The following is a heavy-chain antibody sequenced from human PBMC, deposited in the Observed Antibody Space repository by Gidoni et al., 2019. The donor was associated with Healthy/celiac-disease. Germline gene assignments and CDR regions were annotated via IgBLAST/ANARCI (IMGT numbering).Heavy chain of an antibody. Sequence: EVQLVESGGGLVQPGRSLRLSCAASGFTFDDYAMHWVRQAPGKGLEWVSGISWNSGSIGYADSVKGRFTISRDNAKNSLYLQMNSLRAEDTALYYCAKALGLDFWSGYFPYWGQGTLVTVSS. V-gene: IGHV3-9*01. J-gene: IGHJ4*02. CDR2: ISWNSGSI. CDR1: GFTFDDYA. CDR3: AKALGLDFWSGYFPY. D-gene: IGHD3-3*01.